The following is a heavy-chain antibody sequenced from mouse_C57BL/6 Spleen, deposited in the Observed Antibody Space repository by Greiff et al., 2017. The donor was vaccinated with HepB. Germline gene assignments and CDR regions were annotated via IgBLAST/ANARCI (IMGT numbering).Heavy chain of an antibody. V-gene: IGHV2-2*01. J-gene: IGHJ4*01. CDR3: ASRLGPRGDAVDY. CDR1: GFSFTSYG. Sequence: VQLVESGPGLVQPSQCLSITCTVSGFSFTSYGVHWVRQSPGKGLEWLGVIRSGSSTDYNAAFISRLNISKDNSKSQVFFKINSLQADDTAIYYCASRLGPRGDAVDYWGQGTSVTVSS. CDR2: IRSGSST. D-gene: IGHD2-13*01.